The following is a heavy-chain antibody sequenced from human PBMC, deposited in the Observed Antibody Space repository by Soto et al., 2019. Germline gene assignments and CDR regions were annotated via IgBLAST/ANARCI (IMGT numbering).Heavy chain of an antibody. J-gene: IGHJ4*02. CDR2: ISYDGSNK. D-gene: IGHD1-1*01. CDR1: GFTFSSYA. CDR3: AREPGTRTGTNIFDY. Sequence: QVQLVESGGGVVQPGRSLRLSRAASGFTFSSYAMHWVRQAPGKGLEWVAVISYDGSNKYYADSVKGRFTISRDNSKNTLYLQMNSLRAEDTAVYYCAREPGTRTGTNIFDYWGQGTLVTVSS. V-gene: IGHV3-30-3*01.